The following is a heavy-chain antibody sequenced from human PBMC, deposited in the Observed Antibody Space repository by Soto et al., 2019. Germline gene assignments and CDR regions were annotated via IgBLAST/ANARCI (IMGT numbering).Heavy chain of an antibody. D-gene: IGHD3-3*01. J-gene: IGHJ5*02. CDR3: ARGVYIWSGYLTRNWFDP. CDR2: INHSGST. CDR1: GGSFSGYY. Sequence: SETLSLTCAVYGGSFSGYYWSWIRQPPGKGLEWIGEINHSGSTNYNPSLKSRVTISVDTSKNQFSLKLSSVTAADTAVYYCARGVYIWSGYLTRNWFDPWGQGTLVT. V-gene: IGHV4-34*01.